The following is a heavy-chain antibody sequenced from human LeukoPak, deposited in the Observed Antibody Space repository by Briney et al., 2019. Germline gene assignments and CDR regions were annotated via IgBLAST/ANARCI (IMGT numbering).Heavy chain of an antibody. J-gene: IGHJ4*02. CDR3: ARGDTAMAPIDY. CDR2: IIPIFGTA. Sequence: SVKVSCKASGGTFSSYAISWVRQAPGQGLEWMGGIIPIFGTANYAQKFQGRVTITADESASTAYMELSSLRSEDTAVYYCARGDTAMAPIDYWGQGTLVTVSS. V-gene: IGHV1-69*13. D-gene: IGHD5-18*01. CDR1: GGTFSSYA.